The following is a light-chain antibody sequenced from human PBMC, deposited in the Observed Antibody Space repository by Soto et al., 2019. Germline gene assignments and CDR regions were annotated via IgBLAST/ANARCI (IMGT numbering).Light chain of an antibody. V-gene: IGKV3-20*01. CDR3: QQYSGSLPYT. Sequence: EIVLTQSPDTLSLSPGETATLSCRASQSVYNRYLAWYQQKPGQAPRLLIYGASFRDPRTPDRFSGSGSGSDFTLTISRLEPEDVGVYYCQQYSGSLPYTFGQGTKLEIK. CDR2: GAS. J-gene: IGKJ2*01. CDR1: QSVYNRY.